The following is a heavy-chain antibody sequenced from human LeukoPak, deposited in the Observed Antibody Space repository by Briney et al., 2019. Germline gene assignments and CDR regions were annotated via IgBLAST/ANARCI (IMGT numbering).Heavy chain of an antibody. CDR3: AMVRGVIFDY. CDR2: ISSNSSTI. CDR1: GITFSRYS. J-gene: IGHJ4*02. Sequence: GGSLRLSCAASGITFSRYSMNWVCQAPGKGLEWVSYISSNSSTIYYADSVKGRFTISRDDAKNSLYLQMNSLRVEDTAVYYCAMVRGVIFDYWGQGTLVTVSS. D-gene: IGHD3-10*01. V-gene: IGHV3-48*04.